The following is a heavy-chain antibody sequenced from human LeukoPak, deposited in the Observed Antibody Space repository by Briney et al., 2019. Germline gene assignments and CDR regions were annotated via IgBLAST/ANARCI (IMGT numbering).Heavy chain of an antibody. Sequence: ASVKVSCKASGYTFTSYAMHWVRQAPGQRLEWMEWINAGNGNTKYSQKFQGRVTITRDTSASTAYMELSSLRSEDTAVYYCARARDRFNSGWYGYWGQGTLVTVSS. J-gene: IGHJ4*02. V-gene: IGHV1-3*01. CDR3: ARARDRFNSGWYGY. D-gene: IGHD6-19*01. CDR2: INAGNGNT. CDR1: GYTFTSYA.